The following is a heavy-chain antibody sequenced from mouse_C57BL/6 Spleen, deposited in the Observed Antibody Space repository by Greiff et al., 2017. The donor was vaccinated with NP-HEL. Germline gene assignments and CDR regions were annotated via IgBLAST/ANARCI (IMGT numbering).Heavy chain of an antibody. D-gene: IGHD2-5*01. J-gene: IGHJ2*01. CDR3: ARRDDSNYYVLDY. Sequence: EVMLVESGGDLVKPGGSLKLSCAASGFTFSSYGMSWVRQTPDKRLEWVATISSGGGYTYYPDSVKGRITISRDNAKNTLYLQMSSLKSEDTAMYYCARRDDSNYYVLDYWGQGTTLTVSS. V-gene: IGHV5-6*02. CDR2: ISSGGGYT. CDR1: GFTFSSYG.